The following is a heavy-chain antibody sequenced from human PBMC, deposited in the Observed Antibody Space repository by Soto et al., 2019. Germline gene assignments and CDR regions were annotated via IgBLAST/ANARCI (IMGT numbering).Heavy chain of an antibody. CDR3: VRTVGSSWFFDL. D-gene: IGHD3-10*01. J-gene: IGHJ2*01. Sequence: QLRQSGPGLVKPPETLSLTCSVSGASITSGDYYWGWIRQPPGKGLERIGSISSAGNPYYNPSLQSRVTFSIDTSTNEFSLRLTSATAADTAVYYCVRTVGSSWFFDLWGRGTLITVSS. CDR2: ISSAGNP. V-gene: IGHV4-39*01. CDR1: GASITSGDYY.